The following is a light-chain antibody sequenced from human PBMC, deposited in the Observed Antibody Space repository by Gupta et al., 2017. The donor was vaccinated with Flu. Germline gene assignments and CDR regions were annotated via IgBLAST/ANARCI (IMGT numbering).Light chain of an antibody. CDR1: SGYTDYA. J-gene: IGLJ2*01. CDR2: INSDGSH. Sequence: QLVLTQSSSASASLGASVKLTCTLSSGYTDYASAWHQQQPGKGPRFLMMINSDGSHTKGDGIPDRFSGSKSAAALSLTISGLQSEDDSYYYSQTWGPGILVFGGGTRLTVL. CDR3: QTWGPGILV. V-gene: IGLV4-69*01.